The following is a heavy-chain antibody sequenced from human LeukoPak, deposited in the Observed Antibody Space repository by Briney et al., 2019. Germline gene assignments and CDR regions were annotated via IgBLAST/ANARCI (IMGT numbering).Heavy chain of an antibody. CDR3: ARAAAGTFDY. D-gene: IGHD6-13*01. Sequence: PETLSLTCTVSGGSISSYYWSWIRQPPGKGPEWIGYIYYSGSTNYNPSLKSRVTISVDTSKNQFSLKLSSVTAADTAVYYCARAAAGTFDYWGQGTLVTVSS. CDR1: GGSISSYY. J-gene: IGHJ4*02. V-gene: IGHV4-59*01. CDR2: IYYSGST.